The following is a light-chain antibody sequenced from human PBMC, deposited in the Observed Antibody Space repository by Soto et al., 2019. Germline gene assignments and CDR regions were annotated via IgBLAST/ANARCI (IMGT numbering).Light chain of an antibody. CDR2: GAS. CDR3: QHYGNSPIT. Sequence: EIVLTQSPSPLFLPPGERATLSCMASQSVSSSYLAWYQQTPGQAPRLLIYGASSRATGIPDRFSGSRSGTDFSLTISRLEPEDFAVYYCQHYGNSPITFGQGTRLEIK. J-gene: IGKJ5*01. V-gene: IGKV3-20*01. CDR1: QSVSSSY.